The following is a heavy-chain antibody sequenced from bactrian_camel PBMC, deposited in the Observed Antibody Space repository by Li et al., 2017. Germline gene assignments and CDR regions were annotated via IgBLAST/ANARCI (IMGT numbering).Heavy chain of an antibody. Sequence: DVQPVESGGGSVQPGRSLRLSCTASGFTFDIYGMSWVRQAPGKGPEWVSGINRSGTTTSYSESVKGRFTISRDDAKTTVYLQMNSLKPEDSGIYYCAAHRLVCLGSSVFGEYDYWGQGTQVTVS. CDR2: INRSGTTT. CDR3: AAHRLVCLGSSVFGEYDY. J-gene: IGHJ4*01. V-gene: IGHV3S36*01. D-gene: IGHD1*01. CDR1: GFTFDIYG.